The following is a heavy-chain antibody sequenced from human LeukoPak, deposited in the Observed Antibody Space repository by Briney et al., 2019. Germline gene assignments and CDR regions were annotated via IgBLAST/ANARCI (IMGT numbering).Heavy chain of an antibody. CDR1: GFTFSNAW. Sequence: GGSLGLSCTASGFTFSNAWMSWVRQAPGKGLEWVGRIKSKSDGGTTDYAAPVTGRFTISRDDSKNTLYLQMNSLKTEDTAVYYCIRLWFGEFIWGQGTMVSVSS. CDR3: IRLWFGEFI. J-gene: IGHJ3*02. D-gene: IGHD3-10*01. CDR2: IKSKSDGGTT. V-gene: IGHV3-15*01.